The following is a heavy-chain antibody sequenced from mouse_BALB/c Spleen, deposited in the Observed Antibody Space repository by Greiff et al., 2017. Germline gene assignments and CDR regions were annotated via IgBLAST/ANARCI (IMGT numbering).Heavy chain of an antibody. J-gene: IGHJ4*01. V-gene: IGHV5-6*01. CDR1: GFTFSSYG. Sequence: EVKLMESGGDLVKPGGSLKLSCAASGFTFSSYGMSWVRQTPDKRLEWVATISSGGSYTYYPDSVKGRFTISRDNAKNTLYLQMSSLKSEDTAMYYCARQMDYWSQGTSVTVSS. CDR2: ISSGGSYT. CDR3: ARQMDY.